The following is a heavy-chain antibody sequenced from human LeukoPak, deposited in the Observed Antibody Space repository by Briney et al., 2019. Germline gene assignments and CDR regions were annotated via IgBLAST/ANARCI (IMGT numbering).Heavy chain of an antibody. J-gene: IGHJ4*02. V-gene: IGHV4-59*12. CDR3: ARGNCSGGSCYSGYFDY. Sequence: SETLSLTCTVSGGSISSYYWSWIRQPPGKGLEWIGYIYYSGSTNYNPSLKSRVTISVDTSKNQFSLKLSSVTAADTAVYYCARGNCSGGSCYSGYFDYWGQGTLVTVSS. D-gene: IGHD2-15*01. CDR1: GGSISSYY. CDR2: IYYSGST.